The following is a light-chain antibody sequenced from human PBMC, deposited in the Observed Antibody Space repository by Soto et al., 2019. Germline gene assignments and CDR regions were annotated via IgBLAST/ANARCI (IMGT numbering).Light chain of an antibody. CDR2: EVS. CDR3: CSYACSSIYV. V-gene: IGLV2-23*02. J-gene: IGLJ1*01. CDR1: SSDVGSYNL. Sequence: QSVLTQPASVSGSPGQSITISCTGTSSDVGSYNLVSWYQQHPGKAPKLMIYEVSKRPSGVSNRFSGSKSGNTASLTLSGLQAEDEADYCCCSYACSSIYVFGTGTKFTV.